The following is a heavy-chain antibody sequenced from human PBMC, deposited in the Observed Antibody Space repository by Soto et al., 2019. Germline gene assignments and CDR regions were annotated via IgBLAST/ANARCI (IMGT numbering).Heavy chain of an antibody. CDR1: GFSFSSNA. V-gene: IGHV3-23*01. Sequence: PAESLSLSCAVSGFSFSSNAMNWVRQPQGKGRGLDSTISGSDDGTNYADSLKDQFTISRDNSKNKVYLQMKSLRADDTAVYYCAEPIGGVVIQFYYYYGMDVWGQGTTVTVSS. J-gene: IGHJ6*02. CDR3: AEPIGGVVIQFYYYYGMDV. CDR2: ISGSDDGT. D-gene: IGHD3-3*01.